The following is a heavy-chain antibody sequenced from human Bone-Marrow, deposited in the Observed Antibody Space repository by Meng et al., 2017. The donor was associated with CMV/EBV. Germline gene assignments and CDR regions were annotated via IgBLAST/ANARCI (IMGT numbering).Heavy chain of an antibody. CDR2: IWYDGSNK. CDR1: GFTFSDYY. CDR3: AKDTSISTKYYDFWSGYYKPTGYYYGMDV. Sequence: GESLKISCAASGFTFSDYYMSWIRQAPGKGLEWVAVIWYDGSNKYYADSVKGRFTISRDNSKNTLYLQMNSLRAEDTAVYYCAKDTSISTKYYDFWSGYYKPTGYYYGMDVWGQGTTVTVSS. J-gene: IGHJ6*02. V-gene: IGHV3-33*06. D-gene: IGHD3-3*01.